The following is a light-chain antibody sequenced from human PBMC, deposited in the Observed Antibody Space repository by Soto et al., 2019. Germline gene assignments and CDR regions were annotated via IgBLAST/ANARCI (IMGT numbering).Light chain of an antibody. Sequence: EIVMKQSLDTLSVSPGERASLSCRASQSISSNLAWYQQKPGQAPRLLIYDASNRATGIPARFSGSGSGTDFTLTISRLEPEDFAVYYCQQYGISLLTFGQVTRLEIK. J-gene: IGKJ5*01. CDR2: DAS. CDR1: QSISSN. CDR3: QQYGISLLT. V-gene: IGKV3-20*01.